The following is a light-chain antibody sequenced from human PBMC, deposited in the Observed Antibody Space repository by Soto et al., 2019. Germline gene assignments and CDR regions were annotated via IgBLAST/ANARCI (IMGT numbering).Light chain of an antibody. Sequence: IVMLQTPLSLPVTPGPPAAISCRSSQRLLHSNGYNYLDWYLQKPGQSPQLLIYLGSYRASGVPDRFSGSGSGTDFTLKISRVEAEDVGVYYCMQALQTRTFGQGTKVDI. V-gene: IGKV2-28*01. J-gene: IGKJ1*01. CDR1: QRLLHSNGYNY. CDR3: MQALQTRT. CDR2: LGS.